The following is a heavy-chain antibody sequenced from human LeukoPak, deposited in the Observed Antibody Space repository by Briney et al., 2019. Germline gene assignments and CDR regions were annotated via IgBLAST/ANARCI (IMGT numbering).Heavy chain of an antibody. D-gene: IGHD5-12*01. V-gene: IGHV5-51*01. J-gene: IGHJ4*02. CDR2: IYPGDSDT. CDR1: GYSFTSYW. Sequence: GESLKISCKGSGYSFTSYWNGWVRQMPGKGLEWMGIIYPGDSDTRYSPSFQGPVTISADKSISTAYLQWSSLKASDTAMYYWARHSRTDIVATVMYDYWGQGTLVTVSS. CDR3: ARHSRTDIVATVMYDY.